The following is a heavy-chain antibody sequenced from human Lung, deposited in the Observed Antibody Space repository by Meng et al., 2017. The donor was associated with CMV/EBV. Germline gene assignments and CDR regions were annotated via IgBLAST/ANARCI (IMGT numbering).Heavy chain of an antibody. CDR1: GFTFDDYT. D-gene: IGHD5-24*01. V-gene: IGHV3-43*01. CDR2: ISWDGGTT. Sequence: GESXKISCAASGFTFDDYTMHWVRQAPGKGLEWVSLISWDGGTTYYADSVKGRFSISRDNSTNSLYLQLNSLRSEDTAFYYCAKDISFHGMAIPEYWGQGSLVTVSS. J-gene: IGHJ4*02. CDR3: AKDISFHGMAIPEY.